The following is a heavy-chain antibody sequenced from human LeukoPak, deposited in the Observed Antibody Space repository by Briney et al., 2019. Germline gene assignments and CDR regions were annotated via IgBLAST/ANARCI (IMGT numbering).Heavy chain of an antibody. CDR2: MNPNSGNT. D-gene: IGHD2-2*01. CDR1: GYTFTSYD. V-gene: IGHV1-8*02. J-gene: IGHJ4*02. CDR3: ATRYCSSTSCPDY. Sequence: ASVKVSCKASGYTFTSYDINWVRQVTGQGLEWMGWMNPNSGNTGYAQKFQGRVTMTRNTSISTAYMELSSLRSEDTAVYYCATRYCSSTSCPDYWGQGTLVTVSS.